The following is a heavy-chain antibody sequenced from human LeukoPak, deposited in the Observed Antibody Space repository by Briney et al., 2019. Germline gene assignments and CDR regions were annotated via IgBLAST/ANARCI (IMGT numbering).Heavy chain of an antibody. D-gene: IGHD3-10*01. Sequence: PGGSLRLSCAASGFTFSSYAMSWVRQAPGKGLEWVSAISGSGGSTYYADSVKGRFTISRDNAKNTLYLQMNSLRAEDTAVYYCTRDITLTRGGRSDYWGQGTLVTVSA. CDR3: TRDITLTRGGRSDY. CDR2: ISGSGGST. J-gene: IGHJ4*02. V-gene: IGHV3-23*01. CDR1: GFTFSSYA.